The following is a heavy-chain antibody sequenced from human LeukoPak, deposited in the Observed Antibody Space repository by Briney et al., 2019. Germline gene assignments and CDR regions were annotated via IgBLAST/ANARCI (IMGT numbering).Heavy chain of an antibody. V-gene: IGHV3-74*01. CDR3: ARAPSEIGGYYPEYFRH. J-gene: IGHJ1*01. CDR1: GFTLSSYW. CDR2: IKSDGRT. D-gene: IGHD3-22*01. Sequence: QSGGSLRPSCAASGFTLSSYWMHWVRQAPGKGLVWVSRIKSDGRTNYADSVKGRFTISRDNAKNTVSLQMNSLRAEDTGVYYCARAPSEIGGYYPEYFRHWGQGTLVIVSS.